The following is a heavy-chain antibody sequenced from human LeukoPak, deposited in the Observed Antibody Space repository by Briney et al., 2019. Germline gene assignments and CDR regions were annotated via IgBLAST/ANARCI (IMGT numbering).Heavy chain of an antibody. CDR2: ISYDGSNK. Sequence: GGSLRLSCAASGFTFSSYAMHWVRQAPGKWLEWVAVISYDGSNKYYADSVKGRFTISRDNSKNTLYLQMNSLRAEDTAVYYCAREDSSGYYYQYYFDYWGQGTLVTVSS. V-gene: IGHV3-30-3*01. CDR1: GFTFSSYA. J-gene: IGHJ4*02. D-gene: IGHD3-22*01. CDR3: AREDSSGYYYQYYFDY.